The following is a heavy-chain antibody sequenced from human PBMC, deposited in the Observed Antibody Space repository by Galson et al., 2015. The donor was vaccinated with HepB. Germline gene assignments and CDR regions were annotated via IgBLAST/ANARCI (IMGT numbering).Heavy chain of an antibody. CDR1: GFTFSSYG. D-gene: IGHD6-13*01. Sequence: SLRLSCAASGFTFSSYGMHWIRQAPGKGLEWVAVISYDGSNKYYAGSVKGRFTISRDNSKNTLYLQMNSLRAEDTAVYYCAKDPGRAAPVNRRTYSFDSYYFDYWGQGILVTVSS. J-gene: IGHJ4*02. V-gene: IGHV3-30*18. CDR2: ISYDGSNK. CDR3: AKDPGRAAPVNRRTYSFDSYYFDY.